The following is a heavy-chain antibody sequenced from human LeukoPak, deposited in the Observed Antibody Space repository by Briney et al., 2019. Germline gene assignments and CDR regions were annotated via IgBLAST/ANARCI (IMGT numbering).Heavy chain of an antibody. CDR2: INPNSGGT. V-gene: IGHV1-2*02. J-gene: IGHJ3*02. CDR1: GYTFTSYD. D-gene: IGHD6-19*01. Sequence: ASAKVSCKASGYTFTSYDTNWVRQATGQGLEWMGWINPNSGGTNYAQKFQGRVTMTRDTSISTAYMELSRLRSDDTAVYYCARRAVSDAFDIWGQGTMVTVSS. CDR3: ARRAVSDAFDI.